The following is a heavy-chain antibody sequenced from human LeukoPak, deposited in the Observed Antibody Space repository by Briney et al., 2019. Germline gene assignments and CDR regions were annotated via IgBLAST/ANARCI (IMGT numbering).Heavy chain of an antibody. V-gene: IGHV3-23*01. CDR3: ARWGSGYYNLDY. D-gene: IGHD3-9*01. Sequence: PGGSLRLSCAASGFTFSTSAMTWVRQAPGKGLEWVSGISGSGVTDYADSVKGRFTISRDNSKNTLYLQMNSLRAEDTAVYYCARWGSGYYNLDYWGQGTLVTVSS. J-gene: IGHJ4*02. CDR1: GFTFSTSA. CDR2: ISGSGVT.